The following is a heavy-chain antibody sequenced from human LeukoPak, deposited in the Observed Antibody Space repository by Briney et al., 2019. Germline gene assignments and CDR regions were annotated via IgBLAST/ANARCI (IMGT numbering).Heavy chain of an antibody. Sequence: GGSLRLSCAASGFTFSSYSMNWVRQAPGEGLEWVSHITASGTAMFYADSVKGRFTISRDNAKNSLYLQMNSLRDEDTAVYYCASSGSYRFDYWGQGTLVTVSS. D-gene: IGHD1-26*01. CDR1: GFTFSSYS. V-gene: IGHV3-48*02. CDR2: ITASGTAM. J-gene: IGHJ4*02. CDR3: ASSGSYRFDY.